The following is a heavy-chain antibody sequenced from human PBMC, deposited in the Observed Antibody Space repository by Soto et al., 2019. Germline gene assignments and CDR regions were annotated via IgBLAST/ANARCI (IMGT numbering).Heavy chain of an antibody. CDR1: GFTFSSYG. Sequence: GGSLRLSCAASGFTFSSYGMHWVRQAPGKGLEWVAFIWYDGSNKYYADSVKGRFTISRDNSKNTLYLQMNSLRAEDTAVYYCARVDCSSTSCYWKYYYYYGMDVWGQGTTVTVSS. CDR3: ARVDCSSTSCYWKYYYYYGMDV. V-gene: IGHV3-33*01. D-gene: IGHD2-2*01. J-gene: IGHJ6*02. CDR2: IWYDGSNK.